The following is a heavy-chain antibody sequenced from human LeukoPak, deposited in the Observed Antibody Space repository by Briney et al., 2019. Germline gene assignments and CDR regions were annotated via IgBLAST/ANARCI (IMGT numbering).Heavy chain of an antibody. J-gene: IGHJ4*02. CDR2: IYPRDSDT. V-gene: IGHV5-51*01. Sequence: GESLKISCKGSGYSFTTYWIGWVRQMPGKGLEWMGIIYPRDSDTRYSPSFQGQVTISADKSINTAYLQWSSLKASDTALYYCARPGYCTTSSCSGAENWGQGTLVTVSS. CDR1: GYSFTTYW. CDR3: ARPGYCTTSSCSGAEN. D-gene: IGHD2-2*01.